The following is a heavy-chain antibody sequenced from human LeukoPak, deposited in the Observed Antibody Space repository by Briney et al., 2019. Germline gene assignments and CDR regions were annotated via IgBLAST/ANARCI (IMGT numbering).Heavy chain of an antibody. J-gene: IGHJ4*02. CDR2: LNPNSGNT. V-gene: IGHV1-8*03. D-gene: IGHD3-22*01. CDR1: GYTFTSYG. Sequence: GASVKVSCKTSGYTFTSYGINWVRQATGQGLEWMGWLNPNSGNTGYAQKFQGRVTITRNTSINTAYMELSSLRSEDTAVYYCARDSSGSYWGLQYWGQGTLVTVSS. CDR3: ARDSSGSYWGLQY.